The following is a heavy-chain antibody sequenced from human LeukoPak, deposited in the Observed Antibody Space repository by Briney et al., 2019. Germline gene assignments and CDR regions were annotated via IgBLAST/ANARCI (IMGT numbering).Heavy chain of an antibody. CDR3: ARRQRWLQSSFYYYYMDV. D-gene: IGHD5-24*01. V-gene: IGHV4-34*01. J-gene: IGHJ6*03. CDR2: ISHSGST. Sequence: SETLSLTCAVYGGSFSGYYWSWIRQPPGKGLEWIGEISHSGSTNYNPSLKSRVTILVDTSKKQFSLKVRSVTAADTGVYYCARRQRWLQSSFYYYYMDVWGKGTTVTVSS. CDR1: GGSFSGYY.